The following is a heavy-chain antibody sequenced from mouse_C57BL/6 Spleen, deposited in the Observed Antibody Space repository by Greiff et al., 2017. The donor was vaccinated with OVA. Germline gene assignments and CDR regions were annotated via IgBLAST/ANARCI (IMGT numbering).Heavy chain of an antibody. Sequence: QVQLKQPGAELVKPGASVKLSCKASGYTFTSYWMQWVKQRPGQGLEWIGEIDPSDSYTNYNQKFKGKATLTVDTSSSTAYMQLSSLTSEDSAVYYCARETTVVADYFDYWGQGTTLTVSS. V-gene: IGHV1-50*01. CDR3: ARETTVVADYFDY. J-gene: IGHJ2*01. D-gene: IGHD1-1*01. CDR2: IDPSDSYT. CDR1: GYTFTSYW.